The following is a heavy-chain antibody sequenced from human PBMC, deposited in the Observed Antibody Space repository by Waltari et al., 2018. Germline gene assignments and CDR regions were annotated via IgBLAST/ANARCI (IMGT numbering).Heavy chain of an antibody. CDR2: IYSSGST. V-gene: IGHV4-4*07. J-gene: IGHJ5*02. Sequence: QVQLQESGPGLVKPPETLSLTCVVPGGSISGNLWTWIRQPAGKGLEWIGRIYSSGSTNYNPSLKSRVAMSIDTSKNQFSLKLTSVTAADTAVYYCARPKWRTSWKMGEFDPWGQGTLVTVSS. CDR3: ARPKWRTSWKMGEFDP. CDR1: GGSISGNL. D-gene: IGHD2-2*01.